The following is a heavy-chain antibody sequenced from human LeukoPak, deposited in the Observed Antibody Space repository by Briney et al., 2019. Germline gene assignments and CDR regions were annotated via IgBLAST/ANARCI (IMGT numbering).Heavy chain of an antibody. CDR3: ARSGRRSGQQLVGWFDP. V-gene: IGHV1-2*06. CDR2: INPNSGGT. CDR1: GYTFTGYY. Sequence: ASVKVSCKASGYTFTGYYMHWVRQAPGQGLEWMGRINPNSGGTNYAQKFQGRVTVTRDTSISTAYMELSRLRSDDPAVCYCARSGRRSGQQLVGWFDPWGQGTLVTVSS. D-gene: IGHD6-13*01. J-gene: IGHJ5*02.